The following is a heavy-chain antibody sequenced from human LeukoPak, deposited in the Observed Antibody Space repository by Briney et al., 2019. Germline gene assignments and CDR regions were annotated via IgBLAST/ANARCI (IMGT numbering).Heavy chain of an antibody. Sequence: GASVKVSCKASGGTFSSYAISWVRQAPGQGLEWMGWINTNTGNPTYAQGFTGRFVFSLDTSVSTAYLQISSLKAEDTAVYYCARSEWELLDYFDYWGQGTLVTVSS. CDR2: INTNTGNP. CDR1: GGTFSSYA. V-gene: IGHV7-4-1*02. D-gene: IGHD1-26*01. CDR3: ARSEWELLDYFDY. J-gene: IGHJ4*02.